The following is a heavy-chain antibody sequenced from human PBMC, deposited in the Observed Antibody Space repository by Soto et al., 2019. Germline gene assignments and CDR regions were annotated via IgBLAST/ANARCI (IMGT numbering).Heavy chain of an antibody. CDR1: GGSVSSGNYY. CDR2: IFYSGSS. CDR3: ARGGGYDSFDY. J-gene: IGHJ4*02. Sequence: SETLSLTCTVSGGSVSSGNYYWSWIRQPPGKGLEWIGYIFYSGSSNYNPSLKSRVTISPDTSKNQFSLELNSVTAADTAVYYCARGGGYDSFDYWGQGVLVTVSS. V-gene: IGHV4-61*01. D-gene: IGHD5-12*01.